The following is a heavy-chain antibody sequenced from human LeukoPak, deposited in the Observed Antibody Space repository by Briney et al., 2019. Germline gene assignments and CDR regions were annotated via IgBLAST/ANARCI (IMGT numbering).Heavy chain of an antibody. D-gene: IGHD3-10*01. CDR1: GFTFSSYG. CDR3: AKDRRYYYGSGSYPRDYYYMDV. V-gene: IGHV3-30*02. J-gene: IGHJ6*03. Sequence: GGSLRLSCAASGFTFSSYGMHWVRQAPGKGLEWVAFIRYDGSNKYYADSVKGRFTISRDNSKNTLYLQMNSLRAEDTAVYYCAKDRRYYYGSGSYPRDYYYMDVWGKGTTVTVSS. CDR2: IRYDGSNK.